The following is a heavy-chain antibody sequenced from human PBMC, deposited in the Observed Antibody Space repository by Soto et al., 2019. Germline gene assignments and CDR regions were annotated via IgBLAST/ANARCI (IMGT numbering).Heavy chain of an antibody. CDR3: ARLAYCGGDCYRPEYFQH. Sequence: PGGSLRLSCAASGFTVSSNYMSWVRQAPGKGLEWVSVIYSGGSTYYADSVKGRFTISRDNSKNTLYLQMNSLRAEDTAVYYCARLAYCGGDCYRPEYFQHWGQVTLVTVSS. CDR1: GFTVSSNY. J-gene: IGHJ1*01. CDR2: IYSGGST. V-gene: IGHV3-53*01. D-gene: IGHD2-21*02.